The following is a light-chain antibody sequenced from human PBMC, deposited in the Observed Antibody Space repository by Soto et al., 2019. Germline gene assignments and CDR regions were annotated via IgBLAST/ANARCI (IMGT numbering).Light chain of an antibody. Sequence: QMNKSPAALSAYEGDRVTITCLASQSLNNYLAWYQQTPGKAPKLLIYDASTLERGVPSRFSGTGSGTEFTLTISSLHPDDFATYYCQQYHRSSITFGQGTLLAIK. J-gene: IGKJ5*01. CDR1: QSLNNY. CDR2: DAS. CDR3: QQYHRSSIT. V-gene: IGKV1-5*01.